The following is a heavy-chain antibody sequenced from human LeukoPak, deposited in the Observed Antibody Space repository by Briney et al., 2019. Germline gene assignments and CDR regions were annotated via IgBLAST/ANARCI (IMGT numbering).Heavy chain of an antibody. J-gene: IGHJ5*02. D-gene: IGHD2-15*01. CDR1: GFTFSSYS. Sequence: GGSLRLSCAASGFTFSSYSMNWVRQAPGKGLKWVSSISSSSYIYYADSVKGRFTISRDNAKNSLYLQMNSLRAEDTAVYYCAGSERRVADPWGQGTLVTVSS. V-gene: IGHV3-21*01. CDR3: AGSERRVADP. CDR2: ISSSSYI.